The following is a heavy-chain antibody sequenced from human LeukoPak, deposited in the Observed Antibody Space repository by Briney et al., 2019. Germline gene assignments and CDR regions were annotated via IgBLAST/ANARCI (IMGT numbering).Heavy chain of an antibody. V-gene: IGHV1-46*01. J-gene: IGHJ4*02. CDR3: ARDGNPEPYSSSSRYDY. D-gene: IGHD6-6*01. CDR1: GYTFTSNY. CDR2: ISPSGGST. Sequence: ASVKVSCKAFGYTFTSNYMHWVRQAPGQGPEWMGVISPSGGSTTYAQKFQGRVTLTRDMSTSTDYLELSSLRSEDTAVYYCARDGNPEPYSSSSRYDYWGQGTLVTVSS.